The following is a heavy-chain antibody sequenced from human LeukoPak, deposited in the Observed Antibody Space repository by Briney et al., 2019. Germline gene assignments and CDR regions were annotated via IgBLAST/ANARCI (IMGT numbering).Heavy chain of an antibody. Sequence: SGGSLRLSCAASGFTFDDYAMHWVRQAPGKGLEWVSGTSWNSGSIGYADSVKGRFTISRDNAKNSLYLQMNSLRAEDTALYYCAKAVRGYYDILTGLDYWGQGTLVTVSS. CDR1: GFTFDDYA. CDR2: TSWNSGSI. D-gene: IGHD3-9*01. CDR3: AKAVRGYYDILTGLDY. V-gene: IGHV3-9*01. J-gene: IGHJ4*02.